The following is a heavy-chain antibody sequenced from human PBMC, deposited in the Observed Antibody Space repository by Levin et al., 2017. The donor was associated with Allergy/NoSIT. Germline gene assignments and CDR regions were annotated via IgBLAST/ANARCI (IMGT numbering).Heavy chain of an antibody. CDR1: GFTFSSYE. Sequence: PGGSLRLSCAASGFTFSSYEMNWVRQAPGKGLEWVSYISSSGSTIYYADSVKGRFTISRDNAKNSLYLQMNSLRAEDTAVYYCARDRLYCSGGSCYSAWYFDLWGRGTLVTVSS. D-gene: IGHD2-15*01. J-gene: IGHJ2*01. CDR3: ARDRLYCSGGSCYSAWYFDL. V-gene: IGHV3-48*03. CDR2: ISSSGSTI.